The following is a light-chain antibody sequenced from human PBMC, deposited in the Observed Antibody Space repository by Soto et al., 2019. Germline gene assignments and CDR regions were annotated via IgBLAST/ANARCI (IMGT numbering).Light chain of an antibody. J-gene: IGLJ1*01. CDR3: TSYAGSSNYV. V-gene: IGLV2-8*01. CDR2: AVS. CDR1: SSDVGGYNY. Sequence: QSALTQPPSASGSPGQSVTISCTGTSSDVGGYNYVSWYQHHPGKAPKLMIYAVSTRPSGVPDRFSGSKSGNTASLTISGLRAEDEADYYCTSYAGSSNYVFGTGTKLTVL.